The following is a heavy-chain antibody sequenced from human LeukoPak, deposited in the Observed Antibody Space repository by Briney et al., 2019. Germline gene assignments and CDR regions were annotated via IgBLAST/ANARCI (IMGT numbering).Heavy chain of an antibody. CDR2: IKQDGSGK. CDR1: GFTFSSYW. J-gene: IGHJ4*02. D-gene: IGHD6-19*01. CDR3: ASLLTYSSGWYGGY. Sequence: GGSLRLSCAASGFTFSSYWMSWVRQAPGKGLEWVANIKQDGSGKYYVDSVKGRFTISRDNAKNSLYLQMNSLRAEDTAVYYCASLLTYSSGWYGGYWGQGALVTVSS. V-gene: IGHV3-7*03.